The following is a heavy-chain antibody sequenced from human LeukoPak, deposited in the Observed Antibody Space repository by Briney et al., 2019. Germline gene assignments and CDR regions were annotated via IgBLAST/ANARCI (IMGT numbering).Heavy chain of an antibody. V-gene: IGHV3-33*01. CDR3: ARDLSIAVFDY. CDR1: GFTFSSYG. D-gene: IGHD6-19*01. CDR2: IWNDGSNK. Sequence: GGSLRLSCAASGFTFSSYGMHWVRQVPGKGLEWVAVIWNDGSNKYYADSVKGRFTISRDNSKNTVYLQMNSLRAEDTAVYFCARDLSIAVFDYWGQGTLVTVSS. J-gene: IGHJ4*02.